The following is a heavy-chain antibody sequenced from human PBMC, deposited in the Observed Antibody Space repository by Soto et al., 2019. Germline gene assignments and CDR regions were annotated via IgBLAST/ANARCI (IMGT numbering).Heavy chain of an antibody. V-gene: IGHV3-33*01. CDR1: GFTFSSYG. CDR2: IWYDGSNK. CDR3: AREGGYDFWSAYDFDY. D-gene: IGHD3-3*01. J-gene: IGHJ4*02. Sequence: QVQLVESGGGVVQPGRSLRLSCAASGFTFSSYGMHWVRQAPGKGLEWVAVIWYDGSNKYYADSVKGRFTISRDNSKNTLYLKMNSLSAEDTAVYYCAREGGYDFWSAYDFDYWGQGTLVTVSS.